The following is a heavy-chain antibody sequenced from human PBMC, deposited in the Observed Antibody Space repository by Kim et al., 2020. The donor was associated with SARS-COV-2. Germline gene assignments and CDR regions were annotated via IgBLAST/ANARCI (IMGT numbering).Heavy chain of an antibody. Sequence: GGSLRLSCVVSGFSFHEYDIHWVRQAPGKGLEWVSGVLWNGVAPGYADSVGGRFTISKDTAKSSLYLQMNSLRTEDTALYYCVKDILAGGADVWGQGTTV. CDR3: VKDILAGGADV. CDR2: VLWNGVAP. V-gene: IGHV3-9*01. CDR1: GFSFHEYD. D-gene: IGHD4-17*01. J-gene: IGHJ6*02.